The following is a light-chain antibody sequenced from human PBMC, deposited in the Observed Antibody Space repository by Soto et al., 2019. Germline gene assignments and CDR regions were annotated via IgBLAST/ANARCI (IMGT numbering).Light chain of an antibody. CDR3: QQRSNWPLT. CDR2: DSS. J-gene: IGKJ4*01. V-gene: IGKV3-11*01. Sequence: ENVLTQSPGTLSLSPGERATLSCSASQTVNRYYLAWYQQKRGQAPRLLIYDSSNRATGIPARFSGSGSGTDFSLIISSLEPEDFAVYYCQQRSNWPLTFGGGTKVDIK. CDR1: QTVNRYY.